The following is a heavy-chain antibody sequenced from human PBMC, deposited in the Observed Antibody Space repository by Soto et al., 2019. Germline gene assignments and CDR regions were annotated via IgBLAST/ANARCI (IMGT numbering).Heavy chain of an antibody. J-gene: IGHJ4*02. Sequence: ASVKVSCKASGYTFTSYYMHWVRQAPGQGLEWMGIINPSGGSTSYAQKFQGRVTMTRDTSTSTVYMELSSLRSEDTAVYYCAREESEDLEWLPTWNYFYYWGQGTLVTVSS. CDR3: AREESEDLEWLPTWNYFYY. D-gene: IGHD3-3*01. V-gene: IGHV1-46*03. CDR1: GYTFTSYY. CDR2: INPSGGST.